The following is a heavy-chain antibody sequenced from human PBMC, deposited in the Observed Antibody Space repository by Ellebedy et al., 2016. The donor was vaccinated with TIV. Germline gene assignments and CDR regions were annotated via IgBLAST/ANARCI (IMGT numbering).Heavy chain of an antibody. CDR2: IYNIANT. V-gene: IGHV4-59*01. CDR1: GDSISNYH. J-gene: IGHJ4*02. D-gene: IGHD6-19*01. CDR3: AKVRGWSSGWRAYDY. Sequence: MPSETLSLTCTVSGDSISNYHWSWIRQPPGKGLEWIGYIYNIANTNYSPSLKSRVTISVDMSKNQFSLKLTSVTPADTAVYYCAKVRGWSSGWRAYDYWGQGTLVTVSS.